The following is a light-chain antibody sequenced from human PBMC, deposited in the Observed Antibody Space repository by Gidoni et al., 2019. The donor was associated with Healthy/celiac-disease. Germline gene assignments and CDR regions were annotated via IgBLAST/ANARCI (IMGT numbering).Light chain of an antibody. CDR1: QSVSSY. CDR3: QQRSNWPPEFT. J-gene: IGKJ3*01. V-gene: IGKV3-11*01. Sequence: EIVLTQYTATLSLSPGERATLSCRASQSVSSYLAWYQQKPGQAPRLLIYDASNRATGIPARFSGSGSGTYFTLTISSLEPEDFAVYYFQQRSNWPPEFTFGPGTKVEIK. CDR2: DAS.